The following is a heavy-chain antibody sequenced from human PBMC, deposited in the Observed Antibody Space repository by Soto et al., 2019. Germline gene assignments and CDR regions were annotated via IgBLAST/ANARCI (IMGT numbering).Heavy chain of an antibody. CDR1: GGSISSGGYY. J-gene: IGHJ6*02. Sequence: KTSETLSLTCTVSGGSISSGGYYWSWIRQHPGKGLEWIGYIYYSGSTYYNPSLKSRVTISVDTSKNQFSLKLSSVTAADTAVYYCAREGKFRYCSSTSCYTGPYYYYYGMDVWGQGTTVTVSS. CDR3: AREGKFRYCSSTSCYTGPYYYYYGMDV. V-gene: IGHV4-31*03. CDR2: IYYSGST. D-gene: IGHD2-2*02.